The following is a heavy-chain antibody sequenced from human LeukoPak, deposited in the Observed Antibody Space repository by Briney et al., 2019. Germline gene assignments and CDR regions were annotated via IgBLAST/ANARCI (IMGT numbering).Heavy chain of an antibody. V-gene: IGHV3-21*01. CDR2: ISSIANYI. D-gene: IGHD5-18*01. Sequence: PGGSLRLSCAASGFNMNWIRQAPGKGLEWVCSISSIANYIYYADSLRGRFTISRDNAKNSLYLQMNSLRVEDTAVYYCARDRGYSYGYDLDYWGQGTLITVSS. J-gene: IGHJ4*02. CDR1: GFN. CDR3: ARDRGYSYGYDLDY.